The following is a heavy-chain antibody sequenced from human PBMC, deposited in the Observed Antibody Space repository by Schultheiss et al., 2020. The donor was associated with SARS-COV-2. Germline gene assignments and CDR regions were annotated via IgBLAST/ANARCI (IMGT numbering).Heavy chain of an antibody. V-gene: IGHV4-30-4*08. CDR2: IYYSGST. Sequence: SETLSLTCSVSGGSISTSSHYWGWIRQPPGKGLEWIGYIYYSGSTYYNPSLKSRITISVDTSKNQLSLKLSSVTAADTAVYYCARGSSKSASGAWGQGTLVTVAS. CDR3: ARGSSKSASGA. D-gene: IGHD5/OR15-5a*01. CDR1: GGSISTSSHY. J-gene: IGHJ5*02.